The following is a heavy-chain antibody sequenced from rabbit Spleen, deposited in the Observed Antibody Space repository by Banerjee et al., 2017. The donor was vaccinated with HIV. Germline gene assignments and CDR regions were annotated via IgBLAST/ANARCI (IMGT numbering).Heavy chain of an antibody. Sequence: LVESGGGLVQPGGSLKLSFKASGFDYSAYYMSWVRQAPGKGLEWIGYIDPVFGVTVYANWVNGRFNISRDNAKNTLYLQMNSLTAADTATYFCAKDMGVAAGYFFNLWGPGTLVTVS. J-gene: IGHJ4*01. CDR3: AKDMGVAAGYFFNL. CDR2: IDPVFGVT. D-gene: IGHD4-1*01. CDR1: GFDYSAYY. V-gene: IGHV1S7*01.